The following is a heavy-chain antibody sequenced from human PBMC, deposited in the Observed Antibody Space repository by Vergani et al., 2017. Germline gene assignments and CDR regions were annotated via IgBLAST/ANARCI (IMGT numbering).Heavy chain of an antibody. Sequence: EVQLLESGGGLGQPGGSLRLSCAASGFTFSGSVMTLVRQAPGKGLEWIGRIRDKAYNYATVYAVSVKGRFTISRDDSKKTAYLQMNGLTTEDTAVYYCFYDFWAGYDSGDVWGKGTTVTVSS. D-gene: IGHD3/OR15-3a*01. V-gene: IGHV3-73*01. CDR3: FYDFWAGYDSGDV. J-gene: IGHJ6*04. CDR1: GFTFSGSV. CDR2: IRDKAYNYAT.